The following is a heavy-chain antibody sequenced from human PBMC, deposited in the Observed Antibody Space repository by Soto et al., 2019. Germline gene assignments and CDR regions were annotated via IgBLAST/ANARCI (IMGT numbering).Heavy chain of an antibody. V-gene: IGHV4-34*01. CDR1: GGSFSGYY. CDR2: INHSGST. Sequence: QVQLQQWGAGLLKPSETLSLTCAVYGGSFSGYYWSWIRQPPGKGLEWIGEINHSGSTNYNPSLKRRVTISVDTTKNQFSLKLSSVAAADTAVYYCARRRVYSSGWYGWRGPYYYYYGMDVWGQGTTVTVSS. CDR3: ARRRVYSSGWYGWRGPYYYYYGMDV. D-gene: IGHD6-19*01. J-gene: IGHJ6*02.